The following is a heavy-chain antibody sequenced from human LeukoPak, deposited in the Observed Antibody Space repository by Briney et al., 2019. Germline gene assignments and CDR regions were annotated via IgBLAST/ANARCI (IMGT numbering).Heavy chain of an antibody. CDR2: INSDGSST. CDR1: GFTFSSYW. V-gene: IGHV3-74*01. Sequence: GGSLRLSCAASGFTFSSYWMHWVRQAPGKGLVWVSRINSDGSSTSYADSVKGRFTISRDNAKNTLYLQMNSLRAEDTAVYYCAKRDYYGSGSSFDYWSQGTLVTVSS. CDR3: AKRDYYGSGSSFDY. D-gene: IGHD3-10*01. J-gene: IGHJ4*02.